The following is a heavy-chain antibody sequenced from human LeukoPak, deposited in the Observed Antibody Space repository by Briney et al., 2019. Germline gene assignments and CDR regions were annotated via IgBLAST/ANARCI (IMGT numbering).Heavy chain of an antibody. Sequence: GRSLRLSCAASGFTFSSYGMHWVRQAPGKGLEWVAVISYDGSNKYCADSVKGRFTISRDNSKNTLYLQMNSLRAEDTAVYYCAKDSVDTAMVSFVDYWGQGTLVTVSS. CDR1: GFTFSSYG. D-gene: IGHD5-18*01. CDR2: ISYDGSNK. V-gene: IGHV3-30*18. CDR3: AKDSVDTAMVSFVDY. J-gene: IGHJ4*02.